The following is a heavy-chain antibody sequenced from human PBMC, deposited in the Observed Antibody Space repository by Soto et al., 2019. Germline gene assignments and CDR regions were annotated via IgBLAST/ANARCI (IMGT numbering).Heavy chain of an antibody. J-gene: IGHJ4*02. CDR2: ISYDGSLQ. Sequence: QAQLVESGGGVVQPGRSLRLSCAASGFAFSSYGMHWVRQAPGTGLEWVAVISYDGSLQHYADSVKGRFTISRDNSKKMVLLQMSSLRAGDTAVYYCVSDRGYGHASVPYSWGQGTLVSVSS. V-gene: IGHV3-30*03. CDR1: GFAFSSYG. D-gene: IGHD5-18*01. CDR3: VSDRGYGHASVPYS.